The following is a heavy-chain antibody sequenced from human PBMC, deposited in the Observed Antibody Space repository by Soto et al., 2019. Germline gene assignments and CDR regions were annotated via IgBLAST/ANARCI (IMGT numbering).Heavy chain of an antibody. CDR3: ARAIVGGSYPPPFDY. D-gene: IGHD1-26*01. V-gene: IGHV1-69*02. CDR1: GGTFSSYT. J-gene: IGHJ4*02. CDR2: IIPILGIA. Sequence: QVQLVQSGAEVKKPGSSVKVSCKASGGTFSSYTISWVRQAPGQGLEWMGRIIPILGIANYAQKFQGRVTITADKSTSTAYMELSSLRSEDTAVDYCARAIVGGSYPPPFDYWGQGTLVTVSS.